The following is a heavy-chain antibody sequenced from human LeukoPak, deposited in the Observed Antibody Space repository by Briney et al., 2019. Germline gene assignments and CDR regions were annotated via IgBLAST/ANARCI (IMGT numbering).Heavy chain of an antibody. CDR3: AMRNTAMVAGLDY. Sequence: ASVKVSCKASGYTFTTYDINWVRQATGQGLEWMGWMNPNSGNTAYAQEFQGRVTMTRNTSISTAFMELSGLRSEDTAVYFCAMRNTAMVAGLDYWGQGSLVTVSS. V-gene: IGHV1-8*01. CDR1: GYTFTTYD. CDR2: MNPNSGNT. D-gene: IGHD5-18*01. J-gene: IGHJ4*02.